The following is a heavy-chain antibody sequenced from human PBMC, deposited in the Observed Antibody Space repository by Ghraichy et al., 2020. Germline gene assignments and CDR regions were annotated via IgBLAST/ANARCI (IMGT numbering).Heavy chain of an antibody. CDR1: GYSIRSGYY. CDR2: INHSGSS. J-gene: IGHJ4*02. D-gene: IGHD5-24*01. V-gene: IGHV4-38-2*02. Sequence: SETLSLTCSVSGYSIRSGYYWGWIRRPPGKGLEWIGIINHSGSSYYKPSLQSRVTISVDTSKNQFSLKLTSVTAADTAIYYCARVNRVEMATVRGYFDYWGQGILVTVSS. CDR3: ARVNRVEMATVRGYFDY.